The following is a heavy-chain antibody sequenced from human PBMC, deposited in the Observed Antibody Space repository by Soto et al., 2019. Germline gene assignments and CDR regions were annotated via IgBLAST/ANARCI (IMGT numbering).Heavy chain of an antibody. J-gene: IGHJ5*02. Sequence: SETLSLTCTVSGGSISSISFHWGWIRQPPGKGLEWIGSIYYSGSTYYSPSLKSRVTISVDTSKNQFSLKLSSVTAADTAVYYCARRERAAGTDWWFDPWGQGTLVS. D-gene: IGHD6-13*01. V-gene: IGHV4-39*01. CDR3: ARRERAAGTDWWFDP. CDR2: IYYSGST. CDR1: GGSISSISFH.